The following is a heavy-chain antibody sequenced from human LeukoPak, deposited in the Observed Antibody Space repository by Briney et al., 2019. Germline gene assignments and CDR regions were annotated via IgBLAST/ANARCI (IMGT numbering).Heavy chain of an antibody. D-gene: IGHD6-13*01. Sequence: QPGGSRRLSCAASGFTFRSYEMNWVRQAPGKGLQWVAVISEDGRHKNYADSVKGRFTISRHNSNNTLYLQMNSLRTEDTGIYYCGKDWETTASGTFGSWGQGTLVTVSS. CDR1: GFTFRSYE. CDR3: GKDWETTASGTFGS. CDR2: ISEDGRHK. V-gene: IGHV3-30*18. J-gene: IGHJ4*02.